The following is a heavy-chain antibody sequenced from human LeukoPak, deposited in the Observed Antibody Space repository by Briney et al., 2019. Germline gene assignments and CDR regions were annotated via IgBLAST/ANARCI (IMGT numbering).Heavy chain of an antibody. Sequence: SETLSLTCTVSGGSISSYYWSWLRQPAWKGLEWIGRIYTSGSTNYNPSLKSRVTLSVDTSKNQFSLKLSSVTAADTAVYYCARGYNYAFDYWGQGTLVTVSS. V-gene: IGHV4-4*07. CDR3: ARGYNYAFDY. J-gene: IGHJ4*02. D-gene: IGHD1-20*01. CDR2: IYTSGST. CDR1: GGSISSYY.